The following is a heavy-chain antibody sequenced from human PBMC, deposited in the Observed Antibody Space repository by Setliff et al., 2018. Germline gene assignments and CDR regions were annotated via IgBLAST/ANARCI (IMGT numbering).Heavy chain of an antibody. CDR1: GLSYINDW. J-gene: IGHJ4*02. D-gene: IGHD6-13*01. V-gene: IGHV3-7*01. Sequence: GGSLRLSCAASGLSYINDWVSWVRQAPGKGLEWLASINPHGSEKYYADSVKGRFTISRDNAKNSLSLQMNSLRTEDTAVYYCAKCSSWHGHYPHFNYWGQGTLVTVSS. CDR2: INPHGSEK. CDR3: AKCSSWHGHYPHFNY.